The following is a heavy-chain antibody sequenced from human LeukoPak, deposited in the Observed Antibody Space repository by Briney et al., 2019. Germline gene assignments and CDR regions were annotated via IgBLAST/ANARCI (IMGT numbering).Heavy chain of an antibody. V-gene: IGHV3-48*04. J-gene: IGHJ4*02. CDR3: ARDNALKWLAAAASFDY. D-gene: IGHD6-13*01. CDR1: GFSFSDYS. Sequence: GGSLRLSCAASGFSFSDYSMEWVRQAPGKGLEWISYISSSSATIYYAGSVRGRFTTSRDNAKNSLYLQMNSLRAEDTAVYYCARDNALKWLAAAASFDYWGQGTLVTVSS. CDR2: ISSSSATI.